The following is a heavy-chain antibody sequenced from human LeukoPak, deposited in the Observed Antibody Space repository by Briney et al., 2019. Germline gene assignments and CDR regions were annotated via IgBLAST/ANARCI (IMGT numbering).Heavy chain of an antibody. CDR3: ATSGGTYQADYSGYDSDY. V-gene: IGHV3-23*01. J-gene: IGHJ4*02. D-gene: IGHD5-12*01. CDR2: ISGSGGTT. CDR1: GFTFSSYA. Sequence: PGGSLRLSCAASGFTFSSYAMSWVRGAPGKGLEWVSAISGSGGTTYYADSVKGRFTSSRDNSKNTLYLQMNSLRAEDTAVYYCATSGGTYQADYSGYDSDYWGQGTLVTVSS.